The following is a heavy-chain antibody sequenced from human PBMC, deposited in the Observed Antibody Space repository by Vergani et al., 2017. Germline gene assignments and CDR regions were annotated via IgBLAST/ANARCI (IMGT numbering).Heavy chain of an antibody. J-gene: IGHJ5*02. V-gene: IGHV1-8*01. CDR2: MNPTSGNT. D-gene: IGHD3/OR15-3a*01. CDR1: GYNFTRFD. Sequence: QEQLVQSGSEVRKPGASVKVSCKASGYNFTRFDINWVRLATGQGLEWMGWMNPTSGNTAYAAKFQGRITMTRDSSTDTAYMEMKSLRSEDTAIYFCARGVLDSKYRHNWFGPWGQGTVVTVSS. CDR3: ARGVLDSKYRHNWFGP.